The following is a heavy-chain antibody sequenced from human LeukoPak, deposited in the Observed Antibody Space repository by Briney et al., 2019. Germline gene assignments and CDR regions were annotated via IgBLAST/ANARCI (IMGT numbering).Heavy chain of an antibody. V-gene: IGHV3-7*01. J-gene: IGHJ6*03. Sequence: PGGSLRLSCAASGFSFSSNWMSWVRQAPGKGLEWVANIKQDEGEKYDVDSVSGRFTISRDNAKNSVYLQMNSLGAEDTAVYYCAREASLNYMDVWGKGTTVTVSS. CDR1: GFSFSSNW. CDR3: AREASLNYMDV. CDR2: IKQDEGEK.